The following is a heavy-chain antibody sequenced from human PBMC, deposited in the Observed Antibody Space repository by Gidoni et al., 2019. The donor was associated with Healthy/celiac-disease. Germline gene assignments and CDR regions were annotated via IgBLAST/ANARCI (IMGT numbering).Heavy chain of an antibody. J-gene: IGHJ4*02. V-gene: IGHV3-23*01. CDR1: GFTFSSYA. D-gene: IGHD4-17*01. CDR3: AKDVPVTTLHHIVPSWWGFDY. Sequence: EVQLLESGGGLVQPGGSLRLSCAASGFTFSSYAMSWVRQAPGKGLEWVSAISGSGGSTYYADSVKGRFTISRDNSKNTLYLQMNSLRAEDTAVYYCAKDVPVTTLHHIVPSWWGFDYWGQGTLVTVSS. CDR2: ISGSGGST.